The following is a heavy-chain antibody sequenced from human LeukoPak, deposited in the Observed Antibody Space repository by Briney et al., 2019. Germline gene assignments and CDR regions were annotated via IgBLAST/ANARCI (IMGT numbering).Heavy chain of an antibody. CDR1: GGSFSGCY. V-gene: IGHV4-34*01. CDR3: ARGSVKSDAFDI. Sequence: SETLSLTCAVYGGSFSGCYWSWIRQPPGKGLEWIGEINHSGSTNYNPSLKSRVTISVDTSKNQFSLKLSSVTAADTAVYYCARGSVKSDAFDIWGQGTMVTVSS. J-gene: IGHJ3*02. CDR2: INHSGST.